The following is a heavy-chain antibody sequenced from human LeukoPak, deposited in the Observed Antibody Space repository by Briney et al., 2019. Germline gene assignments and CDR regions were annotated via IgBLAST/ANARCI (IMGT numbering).Heavy chain of an antibody. J-gene: IGHJ6*03. CDR2: IYYSGST. D-gene: IGHD3-10*01. CDR1: GGSISSYY. Sequence: PSETLSLTCTVSGGSISSYYWSWIRQPPAKGQKLIGYIYYSGSTNYNPSLKSRVTISVATSKNQFSLKLSSVTAADTAVYYCARDSMVRGVGYYYMDVWGKGTTVTVSS. CDR3: ARDSMVRGVGYYYMDV. V-gene: IGHV4-59*01.